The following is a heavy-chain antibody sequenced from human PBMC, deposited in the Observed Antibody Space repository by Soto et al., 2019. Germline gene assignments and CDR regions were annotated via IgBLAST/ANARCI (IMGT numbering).Heavy chain of an antibody. V-gene: IGHV4-59*01. CDR2: IYYSGST. CDR1: GGSISSYY. CDR3: ARGGNNYDSSGYPTPNFDY. D-gene: IGHD3-22*01. J-gene: IGHJ4*02. Sequence: SETLSLTCTVSGGSISSYYWSWIRQPPGKGLEWIGYIYYSGSTNYNPSLKSRVTISVDTSKNQFSLKLSSVTAADTAVYYCARGGNNYDSSGYPTPNFDYWGQGTLVTVS.